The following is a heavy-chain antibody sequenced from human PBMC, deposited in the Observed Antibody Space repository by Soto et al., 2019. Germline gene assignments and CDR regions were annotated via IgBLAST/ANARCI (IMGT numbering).Heavy chain of an antibody. Sequence: SETLSLTCTVSGGSISSFYWSCIRQPAGKGLEGIGRIYSGGRSNYNPSLKSRVTMSVDTPKNQFSLRLSSVTAADTAMYYCARGSSRWDYWGQGTLVTVSS. J-gene: IGHJ4*02. CDR2: IYSGGRS. CDR1: GGSISSFY. V-gene: IGHV4-4*07. D-gene: IGHD6-13*01. CDR3: ARGSSRWDY.